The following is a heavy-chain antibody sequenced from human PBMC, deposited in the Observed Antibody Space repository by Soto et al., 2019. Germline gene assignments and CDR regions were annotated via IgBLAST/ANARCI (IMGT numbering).Heavy chain of an antibody. V-gene: IGHV1-18*01. CDR3: ARDIPIYYDSSGYRWFDP. J-gene: IGHJ5*02. D-gene: IGHD3-22*01. CDR2: ISAGNGNT. CDR1: GYTFTSYG. Sequence: ASVKVSCKASGYTFTSYGISWVRQAPGQGLEWMGWISAGNGNTKYSQKFQGRVTITRDTSTSTAYMELRSLRSDDTAVYYCARDIPIYYDSSGYRWFDPWGQGTLVTVSS.